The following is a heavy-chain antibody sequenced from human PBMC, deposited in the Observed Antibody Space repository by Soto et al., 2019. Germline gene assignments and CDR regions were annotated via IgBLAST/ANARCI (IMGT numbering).Heavy chain of an antibody. CDR2: IWYDGSNK. Sequence: QVQLVESGGGVVQPGRSLRLSCAASGFTFSSYGMHWVRQATGKGLEWVAVIWYDGSNKYYADSVKGRFTISRDNSKNTLYLQTHSLRAEDTAVYYCAREGVDRMTTVTTLYYGMDVWGQGTTVTVSS. CDR3: AREGVDRMTTVTTLYYGMDV. J-gene: IGHJ6*02. CDR1: GFTFSSYG. D-gene: IGHD4-4*01. V-gene: IGHV3-33*01.